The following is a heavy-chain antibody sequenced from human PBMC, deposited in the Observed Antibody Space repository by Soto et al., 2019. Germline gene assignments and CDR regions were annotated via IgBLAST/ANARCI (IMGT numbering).Heavy chain of an antibody. Sequence: QVQLVQSGAEVKKPGASVKVSCKASGYTFTSYDINWVRQATGQGLEWMGWMNPNSGNTGYAQKFQGRVTMTRNTSISTAYMELSSLRSEDTAVYYCARRGYCSSTSCPGAFDIWGQGTIVTVSS. CDR3: ARRGYCSSTSCPGAFDI. CDR1: GYTFTSYD. CDR2: MNPNSGNT. D-gene: IGHD2-2*01. J-gene: IGHJ3*02. V-gene: IGHV1-8*01.